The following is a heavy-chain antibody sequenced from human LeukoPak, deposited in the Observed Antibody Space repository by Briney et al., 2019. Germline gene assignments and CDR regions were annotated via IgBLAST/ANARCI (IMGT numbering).Heavy chain of an antibody. CDR1: GYTFTDYY. CDR3: GRVTIFSPSHYYGMDV. Sequence: ASVKVSCKASGYTFTDYYIHWVRQAPGQGPKWMGWIKANSGDTNYAQKFQGRVTLTRDTSINTAYMKVNRLRSDDTAVYCCGRVTIFSPSHYYGMDVWGQGTAVTVSS. J-gene: IGHJ6*02. CDR2: IKANSGDT. D-gene: IGHD3-3*01. V-gene: IGHV1-2*02.